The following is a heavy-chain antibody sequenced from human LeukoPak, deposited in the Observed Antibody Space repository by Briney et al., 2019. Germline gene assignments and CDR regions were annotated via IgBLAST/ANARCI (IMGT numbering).Heavy chain of an antibody. CDR1: GFSLDSTAVG. V-gene: IGHV2-5*01. CDR2: IYGSDDK. Sequence: SGPTLVNPTETLTLTCTFSGFSLDSTAVGVGWVRQPPGKALEWLALIYGSDDKRYMPSLQNRLTITKDTSKNLVVLTMANVDPVDTATYYCARQGYGHVYFDFWGRGILVTVSS. D-gene: IGHD5-18*01. CDR3: ARQGYGHVYFDF. J-gene: IGHJ4*02.